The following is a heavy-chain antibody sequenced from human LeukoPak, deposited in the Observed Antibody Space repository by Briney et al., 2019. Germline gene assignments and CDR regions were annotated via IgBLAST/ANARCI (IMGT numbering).Heavy chain of an antibody. V-gene: IGHV1-2*02. CDR3: ARGGFTMVRGVLEIHYYYYYYMDV. CDR2: INPNSGGT. J-gene: IGHJ6*03. D-gene: IGHD3-10*01. Sequence: GASVKVSCKASGYTFTDYYMHWVRQAPGQGLEWMGWINPNSGGTNYAQKFQGRVTMTRDTSISTAYMELSRLRSDDTAVYYCARGGFTMVRGVLEIHYYYYYYMDVWGKGTTVTVSS. CDR1: GYTFTDYY.